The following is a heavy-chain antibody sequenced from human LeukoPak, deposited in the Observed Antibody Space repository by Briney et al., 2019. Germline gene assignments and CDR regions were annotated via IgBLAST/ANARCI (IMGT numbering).Heavy chain of an antibody. J-gene: IGHJ4*02. CDR2: ISYDGSNK. D-gene: IGHD4-17*01. Sequence: GRSLRLSCAASGFTFSSYAMHWVRQAPGKGLEWVAVISYDGSNKYYADSVKGRFTISRDNSKNTLYLQMNSLRAEDTAVYYCARGTTVTDYWGQGTLVTVSS. V-gene: IGHV3-30*04. CDR3: ARGTTVTDY. CDR1: GFTFSSYA.